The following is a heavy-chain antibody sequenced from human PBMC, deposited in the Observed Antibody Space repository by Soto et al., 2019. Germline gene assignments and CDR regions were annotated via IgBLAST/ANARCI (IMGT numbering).Heavy chain of an antibody. J-gene: IGHJ6*02. V-gene: IGHV4-34*01. Sequence: QVQLQQWGAGLLKPSETLSPTCAVYGGSFSGYYWSWIRQPPGKGLEGIGEINHSGSTNYNPSLKSRVTISVDTSKNQFSLKLSSVTAADTAVYYCARVTGRYYYGMDVWGQGTTVTVSS. CDR3: ARVTGRYYYGMDV. CDR1: GGSFSGYY. CDR2: INHSGST.